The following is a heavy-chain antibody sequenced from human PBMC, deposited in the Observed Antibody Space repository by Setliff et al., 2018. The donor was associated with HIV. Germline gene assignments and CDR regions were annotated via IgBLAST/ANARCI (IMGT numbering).Heavy chain of an antibody. J-gene: IGHJ4*02. Sequence: GGSLRLSCAASGFTLSDHYIDWIRQPPGKGLEWVGRITAKFNGYVKEYAASVQGRFAISRDDSKDSLFLQMNNLKTEDTAVYYCVRAAAGLDIWSQKILVTVSS. CDR1: GFTLSDHY. CDR2: ITAKFNGYVK. D-gene: IGHD3-16*01. CDR3: VRAAAGLDI. V-gene: IGHV3-72*01.